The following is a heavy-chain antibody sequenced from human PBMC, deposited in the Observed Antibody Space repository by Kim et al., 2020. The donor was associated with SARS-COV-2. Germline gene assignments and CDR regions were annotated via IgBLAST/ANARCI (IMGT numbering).Heavy chain of an antibody. V-gene: IGHV1-46*01. CDR3: ARSILTGYYMRSGEFDY. D-gene: IGHD3-9*01. CDR1: GYTFTSYY. CDR2: INPSGGST. Sequence: ASVKVSCKASGYTFTSYYMHWVRQAPGQGLEWMGIINPSGGSTSYAQKFQGRVTMTRDTSTSTVYMELSSLRSEDTAVYYCARSILTGYYMRSGEFDYWGQGTLVTVSS. J-gene: IGHJ4*02.